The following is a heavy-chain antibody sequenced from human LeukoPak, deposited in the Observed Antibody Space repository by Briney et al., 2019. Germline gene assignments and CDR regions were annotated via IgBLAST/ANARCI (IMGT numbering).Heavy chain of an antibody. CDR3: ARDRYRSGWYDFDY. V-gene: IGHV3-30-3*01. D-gene: IGHD6-19*01. J-gene: IGHJ4*02. CDR1: GFTFSSYA. Sequence: GRSLRLSCAASGFTFSSYAMHWVRQAPGKGLEWVAVISYDGSNKYYADSVKGRFTISRDNSKNTLYLQMNSLRAEDTAVYYCARDRYRSGWYDFDYWGQGTLVTVSS. CDR2: ISYDGSNK.